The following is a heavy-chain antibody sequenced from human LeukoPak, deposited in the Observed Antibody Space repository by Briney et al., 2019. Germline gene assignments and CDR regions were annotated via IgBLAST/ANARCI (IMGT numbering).Heavy chain of an antibody. Sequence: GGSLRLSCAASGFTFSSYWMHWVRQAPGKGLVWVSRINSDGSSTSYADSVKGRFTISRDNSKNTLYLQMNSLRAEDTAVYYCARVSGSRGAFDIWGQGTMVTVSS. V-gene: IGHV3-74*01. D-gene: IGHD1-26*01. J-gene: IGHJ3*02. CDR1: GFTFSSYW. CDR3: ARVSGSRGAFDI. CDR2: INSDGSST.